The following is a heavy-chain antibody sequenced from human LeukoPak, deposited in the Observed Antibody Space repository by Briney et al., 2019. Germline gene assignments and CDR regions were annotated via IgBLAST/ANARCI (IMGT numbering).Heavy chain of an antibody. CDR2: INLKSGGT. CDR3: AREDSTGYSSLDY. CDR1: GYTFTGYS. Sequence: ASVKVSCKASGYTFTGYSIHWVRQAPGQGLEWMGGINLKSGGTNYAQKFQARVTITRETSISTAYMELSRLRSDDTAVYYCAREDSTGYSSLDYWGQGTLVTVSS. J-gene: IGHJ4*02. D-gene: IGHD3-22*01. V-gene: IGHV1-2*02.